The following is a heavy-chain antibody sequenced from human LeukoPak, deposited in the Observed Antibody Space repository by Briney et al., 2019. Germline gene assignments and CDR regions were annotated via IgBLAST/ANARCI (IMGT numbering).Heavy chain of an antibody. CDR2: ISAYNGNT. D-gene: IGHD3-16*02. Sequence: GASVKVSCKASGYTFTTYDISWVRQAPGQGLEWMGWISAYNGNTNYAQKLQGRVTMTTDTSTSTAYMELRSLRSDDTAVYYCARDRYIYDWFDPWGQGTLVTVSS. CDR1: GYTFTTYD. J-gene: IGHJ5*02. V-gene: IGHV1-18*01. CDR3: ARDRYIYDWFDP.